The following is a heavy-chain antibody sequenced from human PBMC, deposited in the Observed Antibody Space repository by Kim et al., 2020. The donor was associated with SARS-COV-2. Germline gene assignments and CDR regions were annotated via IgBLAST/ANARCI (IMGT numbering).Heavy chain of an antibody. CDR3: AGKGLRVGGPDWFDP. J-gene: IGHJ5*02. V-gene: IGHV3-23*01. CDR1: GLTFSDYG. CDR2: ISGDGGDT. Sequence: GGSLRLSCEVSGLTFSDYGMRWLRQAPGKGLEWVSVISGDGGDTYYADSVKGRFTTSRDNSKNTFYLQMNSLRAGDTAMYYCAGKGLRVGGPDWFDPGGQGTGVTVS. D-gene: IGHD1-26*01.